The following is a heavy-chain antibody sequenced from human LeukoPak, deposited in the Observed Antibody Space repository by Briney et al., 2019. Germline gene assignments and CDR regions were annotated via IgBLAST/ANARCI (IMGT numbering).Heavy chain of an antibody. V-gene: IGHV1-69*05. Sequence: SVKVSCKASGGTFSSYAISWVRQAPGPGLEWMGGIIPMFGTANYAQKFQGRVTITTDESTSTAYMELSSLRSEDTAVYYCARGGRFARIAAAGSDSLLKPYDAFDIWGQGTMVTVSS. CDR3: ARGGRFARIAAAGSDSLLKPYDAFDI. CDR2: IIPMFGTA. D-gene: IGHD6-13*01. J-gene: IGHJ3*02. CDR1: GGTFSSYA.